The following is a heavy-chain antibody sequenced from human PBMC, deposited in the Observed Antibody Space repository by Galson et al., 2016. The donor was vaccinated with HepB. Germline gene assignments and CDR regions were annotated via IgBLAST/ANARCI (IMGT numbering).Heavy chain of an antibody. CDR2: INHDGSDK. J-gene: IGHJ4*02. D-gene: IGHD6-13*01. Sequence: SLRLSCAVSGLTFSVYWMKWVRQAPGKGLEWVANINHDGSDKSYVDSMKGRFTISRDNAKNSLYLQMNSLRAEDTAVYYCASIFRYSRSQHPGYWGQGTLVTVPS. CDR1: GLTFSVYW. CDR3: ASIFRYSRSQHPGY. V-gene: IGHV3-7*03.